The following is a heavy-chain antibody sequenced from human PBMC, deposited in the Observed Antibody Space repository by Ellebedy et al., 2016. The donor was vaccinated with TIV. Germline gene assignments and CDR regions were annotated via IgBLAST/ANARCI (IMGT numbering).Heavy chain of an antibody. CDR3: ARGKGEKSGRSRSYGMDV. D-gene: IGHD1-26*01. J-gene: IGHJ6*02. CDR2: MNPNSGNT. Sequence: ASVKVSCXASGYTFTSYDINWVRQATGQGLEWMGWMNPNSGNTGYAQKFQGRVTMTRNTSISTAYMELSSLRSEDTAVYYCARGKGEKSGRSRSYGMDVWGQGTTVTVSS. V-gene: IGHV1-8*01. CDR1: GYTFTSYD.